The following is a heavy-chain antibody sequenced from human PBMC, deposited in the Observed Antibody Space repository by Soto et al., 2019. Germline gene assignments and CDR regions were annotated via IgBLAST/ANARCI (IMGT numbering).Heavy chain of an antibody. CDR2: IFDSGTT. D-gene: IGHD7-27*01. V-gene: IGHV4-30-4*01. J-gene: IGHJ4*02. CDR1: GGSITSDYSC. Sequence: QVQLQESGPGLVKPSQTLSLTFTVSGGSITSDYSCWSWIRQPPGEGLEWIGHIFDSGTTYTNPSLRSQVAISLDTPKNHFSLTLSSVTAADTAVYYCARGPSGDKVHYWGQGALVTVSS. CDR3: ARGPSGDKVHY.